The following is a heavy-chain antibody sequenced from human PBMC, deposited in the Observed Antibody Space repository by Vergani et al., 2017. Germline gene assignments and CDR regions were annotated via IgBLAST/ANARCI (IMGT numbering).Heavy chain of an antibody. D-gene: IGHD5-12*01. CDR3: AREAKGSGRGYSGYDSSH. CDR2: IYYSGST. V-gene: IGHV4-31*03. Sequence: QVQLQESGPGLVKPSQTLSLTCTVSGGSISSGGYYWSWIRQHPGKGLEWIGYIYYSGSTYYNHSLKSRVTISVETSKNQFSLKLSSVTAADTAVYYCAREAKGSGRGYSGYDSSHWGQGTLVTVSS. J-gene: IGHJ4*02. CDR1: GGSISSGGYY.